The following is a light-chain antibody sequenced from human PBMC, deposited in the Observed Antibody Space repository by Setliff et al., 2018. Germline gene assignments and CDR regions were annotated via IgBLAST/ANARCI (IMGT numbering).Light chain of an antibody. V-gene: IGLV1-40*01. Sequence: QSALTQPPSVSGAPGQRVTISCTGSRTNFGRGYDVHWYQQLPGTAPKLLIFGDTSRPSGVPDRFSGSKSGTSASLAITGLQAEDEAYYYCQSYDSSLSRHVFGTGTKVTVL. J-gene: IGLJ1*01. CDR2: GDT. CDR1: RTNFGRGYD. CDR3: QSYDSSLSRHV.